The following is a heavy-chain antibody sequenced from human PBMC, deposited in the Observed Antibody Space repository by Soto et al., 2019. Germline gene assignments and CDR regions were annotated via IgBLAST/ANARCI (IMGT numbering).Heavy chain of an antibody. Sequence: PGGSLSLSCTAYGVTFDSYAMTWVRQGPGKGLEWVSGISVNGGTSYYAGSVKGRFTISRDNSKNTLSLQMNSLRAEDTAVYHCAKSLSTGTDDALDVWGPGTMVTVSS. J-gene: IGHJ3*01. V-gene: IGHV3-23*01. CDR2: ISVNGGTS. D-gene: IGHD1-1*01. CDR3: AKSLSTGTDDALDV. CDR1: GVTFDSYA.